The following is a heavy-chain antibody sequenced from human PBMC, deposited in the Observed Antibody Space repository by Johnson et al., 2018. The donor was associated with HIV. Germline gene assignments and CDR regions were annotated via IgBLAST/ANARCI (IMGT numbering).Heavy chain of an antibody. J-gene: IGHJ3*02. CDR2: LSYDVGNK. Sequence: VRPVEPVVGVVHPSRSLPLSCAASGFTFIRYGMHWVRPAPGTGLACVAVLSYDVGNKYYADSVQGRFTISRDNSKNTLYLQMNSLRAEDTAVYYCAKWSIVGATFSDAFDIWGQGTMVTVSS. CDR1: GFTFIRYG. V-gene: IGHV3-30*18. CDR3: AKWSIVGATFSDAFDI. D-gene: IGHD1-26*01.